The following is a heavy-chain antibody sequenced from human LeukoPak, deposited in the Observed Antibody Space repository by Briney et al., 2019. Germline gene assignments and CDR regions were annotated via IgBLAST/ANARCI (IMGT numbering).Heavy chain of an antibody. CDR1: GGSISSGGYY. CDR2: IYYSGST. V-gene: IGHV4-31*03. D-gene: IGHD3-10*01. Sequence: PSQTLSLTCTVSGGSISSGGYYWSWIRQHPGKGLEWIGYIYYSGSTNYNPSLKSRVTISVDTSKNQFSLKLSSVTAADTAVYYCARGPHPLWFGDDNWFDPWGQGTLVTVSS. CDR3: ARGPHPLWFGDDNWFDP. J-gene: IGHJ5*02.